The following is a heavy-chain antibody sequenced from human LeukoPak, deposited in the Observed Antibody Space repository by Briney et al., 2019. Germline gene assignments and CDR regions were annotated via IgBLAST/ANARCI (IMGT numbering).Heavy chain of an antibody. V-gene: IGHV1-69*01. J-gene: IGHJ4*02. CDR2: IIPIFGTA. CDR1: GGTFSSYA. CDR3: ARDRDYGDYNTQDLFVY. D-gene: IGHD4-17*01. Sequence: VEVSCKASGGTFSSYAISWVRQAPGQGLEWMGGIIPIFGTANYAQKFQGRVTITADESTSTAYMELSSLRSEDTAVYYCARDRDYGDYNTQDLFVYWGQGTLVTVSS.